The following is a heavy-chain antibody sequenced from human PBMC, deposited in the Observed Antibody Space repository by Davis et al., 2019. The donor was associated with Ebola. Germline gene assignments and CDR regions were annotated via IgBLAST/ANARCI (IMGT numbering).Heavy chain of an antibody. Sequence: AASVQVSCKASGYTFTSYDINWVRQATGQGLEWMGWMNPNSGNTGYAQKFQGRVTMTRNTSISTAYMELSSLRSEDTAVYYCARRSSGWFDAFDIWGQGTMVTVSS. CDR2: MNPNSGNT. CDR3: ARRSSGWFDAFDI. CDR1: GYTFTSYD. D-gene: IGHD6-19*01. V-gene: IGHV1-8*01. J-gene: IGHJ3*02.